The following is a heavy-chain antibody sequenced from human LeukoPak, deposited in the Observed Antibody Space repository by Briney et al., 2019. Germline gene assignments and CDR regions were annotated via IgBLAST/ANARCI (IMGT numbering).Heavy chain of an antibody. D-gene: IGHD5-12*01. CDR3: ARGAPTTRIGAGRFDY. Sequence: GASVKVFCKAFGYSLTNYYVHWVRQAPGQGLEWMGKINPSGGSTSYAQKFQGRITVTRDTYTNTVYMDLSSLRSEDTATYYCARGAPTTRIGAGRFDYWGQGSLLTVAS. CDR1: GYSLTNYY. CDR2: INPSGGST. V-gene: IGHV1-46*01. J-gene: IGHJ4*02.